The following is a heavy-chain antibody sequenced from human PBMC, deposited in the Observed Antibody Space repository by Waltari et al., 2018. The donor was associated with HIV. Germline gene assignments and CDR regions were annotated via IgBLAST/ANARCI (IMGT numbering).Heavy chain of an antibody. Sequence: QVQLQESGPGLVKPSETLSLTCTVSGGSISSYYWSWIRQPAGKGLEWIGRIYTSGSTNYNPALKSRVTMSVDTSKNQFSRKLSYVTAADTAVYYCARGGLLWFGDSLNWFDPWGQGTLVTVSS. V-gene: IGHV4-4*07. J-gene: IGHJ5*02. CDR3: ARGGLLWFGDSLNWFDP. D-gene: IGHD3-10*01. CDR2: IYTSGST. CDR1: GGSISSYY.